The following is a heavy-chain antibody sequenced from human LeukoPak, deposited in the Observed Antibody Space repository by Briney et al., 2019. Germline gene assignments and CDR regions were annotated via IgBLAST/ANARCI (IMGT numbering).Heavy chain of an antibody. J-gene: IGHJ4*02. D-gene: IGHD3-22*01. CDR1: GYTFTGYY. CDR3: ARVDSYESSAYYGLGDY. CDR2: INPNSGGT. Sequence: AASVKVSCKASGYTFTGYYIHWVRQAPGQGLEWMGWINPNSGGTNYAQKFQGRVTMTRDTSISTAYMELSRLRSDDTAVYYCARVDSYESSAYYGLGDYWGQGTLVTVSS. V-gene: IGHV1-2*02.